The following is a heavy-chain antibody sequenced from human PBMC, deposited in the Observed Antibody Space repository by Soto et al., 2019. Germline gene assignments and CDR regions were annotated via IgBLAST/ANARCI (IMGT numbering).Heavy chain of an antibody. Sequence: QVQLVQSGAEVKKPGSSVKVSCKASGGTLSNYGISWVRQAPGQGLEWMGGLIPVFGTANYAQKFQGRVTITADESTTTVYMDVSSLRSDDTAVYSCARGDATKIVVTTYYGMDVWGQGTTVTVSS. V-gene: IGHV1-69*12. D-gene: IGHD4-17*01. J-gene: IGHJ6*02. CDR1: GGTLSNYG. CDR2: LIPVFGTA. CDR3: ARGDATKIVVTTYYGMDV.